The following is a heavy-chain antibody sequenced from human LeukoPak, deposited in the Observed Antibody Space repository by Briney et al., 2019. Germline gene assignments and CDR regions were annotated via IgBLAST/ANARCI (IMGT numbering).Heavy chain of an antibody. CDR1: GGSISSYY. CDR2: IYYSGST. Sequence: SETLSLTCTVSGGSISSYYWSRIRQPPGKGLEWIGYIYYSGSTNYNPSLKSRVTISVDTSMNQFSLKLSSVTAADTAVYYCARAQLGYQLLWVEDYYYYMDVWGKGTTVTVSS. J-gene: IGHJ6*03. D-gene: IGHD2-2*01. V-gene: IGHV4-59*01. CDR3: ARAQLGYQLLWVEDYYYYMDV.